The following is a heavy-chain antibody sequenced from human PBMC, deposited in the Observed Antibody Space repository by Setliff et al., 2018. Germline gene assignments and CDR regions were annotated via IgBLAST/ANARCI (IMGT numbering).Heavy chain of an antibody. CDR3: IRDWGGVGATNGFDI. Sequence: PGESLKISCEASGFTFSNYWMHWVRQGPGKPLVWVSRINGDGSSTTYADSVKGRFTISRDNAKNTVYLQMNSLRVEDTAVYYCIRDWGGVGATNGFDIWGQGTMVTVS. CDR2: INGDGSST. CDR1: GFTFSNYW. J-gene: IGHJ3*02. V-gene: IGHV3-74*01. D-gene: IGHD1-26*01.